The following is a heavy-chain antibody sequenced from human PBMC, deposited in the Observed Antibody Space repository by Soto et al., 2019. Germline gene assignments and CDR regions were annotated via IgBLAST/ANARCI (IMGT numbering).Heavy chain of an antibody. J-gene: IGHJ4*02. CDR3: ARDRGAGIAVAGTTYFDY. CDR1: GFTFSSYG. CDR2: IWYDGSNK. D-gene: IGHD6-19*01. Sequence: QVQLVESGGGVVQPGRSLRLSCAASGFTFSSYGMHWVRQAPGKGLEWVAAIWYDGSNKYYADSVKGRFTISRDNSKNTLYLQMNSLRAEDTAVYYCARDRGAGIAVAGTTYFDYWGQGTLVTVSS. V-gene: IGHV3-33*01.